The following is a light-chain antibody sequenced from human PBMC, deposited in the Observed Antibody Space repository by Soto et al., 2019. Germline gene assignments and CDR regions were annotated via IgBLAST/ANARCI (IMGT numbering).Light chain of an antibody. CDR1: QGISSY. CDR3: YQLNSYFGYP. Sequence: IQLTQSPSSLSASVGDKVTITCRASQGISSYLAWYQQKPGKAPKLLIYAASTVQNGVPSRFSGSGSGTDFTLTISSLHPEDFATYYFYQLNSYFGYPLGQGTKLEIK. J-gene: IGKJ2*01. CDR2: AAS. V-gene: IGKV1-9*01.